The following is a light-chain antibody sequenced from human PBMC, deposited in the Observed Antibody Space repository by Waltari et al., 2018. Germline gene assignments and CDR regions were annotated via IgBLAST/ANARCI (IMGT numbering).Light chain of an antibody. V-gene: IGKV3-15*01. CDR2: GAS. CDR1: QYISNN. CDR3: QQYNTWPPST. J-gene: IGKJ2*02. Sequence: EIVMTQSPAALSVSPGERATLSCRASQYISNNLAWYQHMPGQLRRLLISGASTRATGVTARFSGSGSVTEFSLTISSLQSEDSAIYFCQQYNTWPPSTFGQGTKLEIK.